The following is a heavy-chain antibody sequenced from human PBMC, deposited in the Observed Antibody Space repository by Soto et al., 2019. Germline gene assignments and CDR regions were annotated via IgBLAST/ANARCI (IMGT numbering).Heavy chain of an antibody. V-gene: IGHV4-28*01. D-gene: IGHD1-26*01. J-gene: IGHJ4*02. CDR3: AIKDNGKYYFDF. CDR2: IHYSGIT. CDR1: GYSISSDNW. Sequence: SETLSLTCGVSGYSISSDNWWVWIRQPPGKGLEWIGYIHYSGITYSNPSLKSRLTMSVDTSKNQFSLKLSSVTAVDTAVYYCAIKDNGKYYFDFWGQGTLVTVSS.